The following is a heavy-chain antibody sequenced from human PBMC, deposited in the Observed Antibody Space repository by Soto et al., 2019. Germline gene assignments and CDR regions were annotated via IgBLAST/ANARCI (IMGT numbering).Heavy chain of an antibody. Sequence: ASVKVSCKASGYTFTYYYIHWVRQAPGQGLEWMGIINPSSGGTSYAQKFQGRVTMTEDTSTDTAYMELSSLRSEDTAVYYCATRYSGSYYVDYWGQGTLVTVSS. V-gene: IGHV1-46*01. CDR1: GYTFTYYY. J-gene: IGHJ4*02. CDR2: INPSSGGT. CDR3: ATRYSGSYYVDY. D-gene: IGHD1-26*01.